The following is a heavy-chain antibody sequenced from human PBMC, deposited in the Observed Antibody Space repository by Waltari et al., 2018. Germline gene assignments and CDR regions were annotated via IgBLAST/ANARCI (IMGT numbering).Heavy chain of an antibody. Sequence: EVQLVESGGGLVQPGGSLKLSWAAPGFTFSGSSMHWVRQASGKGLEWVGRIRSKANSYATAYAASVKGRFTISRDDSKNTAYLQMNSLKTEDTAVYYCTSPGVATFDYWGQGTLVTVSS. CDR1: GFTFSGSS. V-gene: IGHV3-73*02. CDR2: IRSKANSYAT. D-gene: IGHD5-12*01. CDR3: TSPGVATFDY. J-gene: IGHJ4*02.